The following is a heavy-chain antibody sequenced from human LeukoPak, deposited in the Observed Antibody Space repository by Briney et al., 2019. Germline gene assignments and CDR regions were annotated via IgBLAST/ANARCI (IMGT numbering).Heavy chain of an antibody. Sequence: GASVKVSCKASGYTFTSYGISWVRQAPGQGLEWMGWISAYNGNTNYAQKLQGRVTMTTDTSTSTAYMELRSLRSDDTAVYYCAREGTYDSSGYSPDAFDIWGQGTMVTVSS. CDR2: ISAYNGNT. CDR3: AREGTYDSSGYSPDAFDI. V-gene: IGHV1-18*01. D-gene: IGHD3-22*01. CDR1: GYTFTSYG. J-gene: IGHJ3*02.